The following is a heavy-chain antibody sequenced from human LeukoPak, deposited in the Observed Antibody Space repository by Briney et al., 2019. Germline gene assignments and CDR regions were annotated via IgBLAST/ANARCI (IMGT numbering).Heavy chain of an antibody. CDR1: GYTFSGYY. D-gene: IGHD3-16*02. CDR2: INPNSGGT. V-gene: IGHV1-2*02. CDR3: ARDGLNNYVWGSYRYHDY. Sequence: ASVEVSCKASGYTFSGYYIHWVRQAPGQGLEWMGWINPNSGGTNYAQMFQGRVTLTQDTSISTAYMELSRLRSDDTAVYYCARDGLNNYVWGSYRYHDYWGQGSLVTVSS. J-gene: IGHJ4*02.